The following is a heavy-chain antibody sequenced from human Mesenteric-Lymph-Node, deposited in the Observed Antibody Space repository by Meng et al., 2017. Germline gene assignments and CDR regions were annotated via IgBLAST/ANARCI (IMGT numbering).Heavy chain of an antibody. J-gene: IGHJ4*02. Sequence: GSLRLSCAVSGASISSGYWWSWARQPPGKGLGWIGEVHHGEGTNYNPSLKNRVSISLDKSNNQYSLRLTSVTAADTAMYYCARNGAYSADHWGQGTLVTVSS. CDR3: ARNGAYSADH. D-gene: IGHD2-15*01. V-gene: IGHV4-4*02. CDR1: GASISSGYW. CDR2: VHHGEGT.